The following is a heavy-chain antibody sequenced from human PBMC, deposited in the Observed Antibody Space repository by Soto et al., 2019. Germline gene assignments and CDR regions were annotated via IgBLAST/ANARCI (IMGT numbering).Heavy chain of an antibody. CDR3: ANTHTYYYDSSGFTFDC. V-gene: IGHV3-48*01. D-gene: IGHD3-22*01. Sequence: GGSLRLSCAASGFTFNSYSMNWVRQAPGKGLEWVSYISSSSTTKYYTDSVKGRFTISRDNSKNTLYLQMNSLRAEDTAVYYCANTHTYYYDSSGFTFDCWGQGTLVTVS. CDR1: GFTFNSYS. CDR2: ISSSSTTK. J-gene: IGHJ4*02.